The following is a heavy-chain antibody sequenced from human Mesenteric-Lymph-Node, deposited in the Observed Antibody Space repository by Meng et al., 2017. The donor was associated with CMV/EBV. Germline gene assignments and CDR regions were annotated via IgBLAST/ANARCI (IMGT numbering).Heavy chain of an antibody. D-gene: IGHD2-2*01. J-gene: IGHJ4*02. CDR2: IYPVDSDT. V-gene: IGHV5-51*01. CDR3: ARRGYCSSTSCLFDY. Sequence: AGCSFTSYWIGWVRQMPGKGLEWMGLIYPVDSDTRYSPSFQGQVTISADKSISTAYLQWSSLKASDTAMYYCARRGYCSSTSCLFDYWGRGTLVTVSS. CDR1: GCSFTSYW.